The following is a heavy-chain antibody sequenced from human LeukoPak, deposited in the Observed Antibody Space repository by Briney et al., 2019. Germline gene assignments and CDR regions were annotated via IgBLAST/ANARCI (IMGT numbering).Heavy chain of an antibody. J-gene: IGHJ6*03. V-gene: IGHV3-21*01. D-gene: IGHD2-2*01. CDR2: ISSSSSYI. CDR3: AKLVVPAAMSDYYYYYYMDV. Sequence: PGGSLRLSCAASGFTFSSYSMNWVRQAPGKGLEWVSSISSSSSYIYYADSVKGRLTISRDNAKNSLYLQINSLRAEDTAVYYCAKLVVPAAMSDYYYYYYMDVWGKGTTVTISS. CDR1: GFTFSSYS.